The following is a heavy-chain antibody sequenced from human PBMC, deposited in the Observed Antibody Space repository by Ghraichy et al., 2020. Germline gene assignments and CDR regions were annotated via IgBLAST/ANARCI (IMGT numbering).Heavy chain of an antibody. Sequence: SVKVSCKASGFTFTSSAVQWVRQARGQRLEWIGWIVVGSGNTNYAQKFQERVTITRDMSTSTAYMELSSLRSEDTAVYYCARVVTAEDRSDNWGQGTLVTVSS. V-gene: IGHV1-58*01. CDR3: ARVVTAEDRSDN. CDR2: IVVGSGNT. J-gene: IGHJ4*02. CDR1: GFTFTSSA. D-gene: IGHD2-21*02.